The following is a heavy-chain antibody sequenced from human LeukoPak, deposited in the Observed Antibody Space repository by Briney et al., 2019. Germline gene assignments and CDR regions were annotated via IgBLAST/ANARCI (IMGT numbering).Heavy chain of an antibody. CDR3: ARALVRDGYNVDYYYYYMDV. J-gene: IGHJ6*03. V-gene: IGHV3-7*01. Sequence: GGSLRLSCAASGFTFSSYWMTWVRQAPGRGLAWVANIKQDGSEKYYVDSVKGRFTISRDNAKNSLYLQMNSLRAEDTAVYYCARALVRDGYNVDYYYYYMDVWGKGTTVTVSS. CDR1: GFTFSSYW. CDR2: IKQDGSEK. D-gene: IGHD5-24*01.